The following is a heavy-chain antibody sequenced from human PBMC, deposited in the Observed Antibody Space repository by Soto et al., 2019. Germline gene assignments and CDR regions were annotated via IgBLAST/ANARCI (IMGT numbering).Heavy chain of an antibody. D-gene: IGHD3-10*01. CDR3: ASTLLWFGELLPPPDY. Sequence: ASVTVSCQASGYTFTSYGISWVRQAPGQGLEWMGWISAYNGNTNYAQKLQGRVTMTTDTSTSTAYMELRSLRSDDTAVYYCASTLLWFGELLPPPDYWGQGTLVTVSS. CDR2: ISAYNGNT. V-gene: IGHV1-18*01. CDR1: GYTFTSYG. J-gene: IGHJ4*02.